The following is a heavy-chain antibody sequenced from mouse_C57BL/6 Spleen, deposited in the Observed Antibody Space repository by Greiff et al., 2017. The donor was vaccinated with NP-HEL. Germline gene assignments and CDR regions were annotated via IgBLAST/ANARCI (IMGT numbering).Heavy chain of an antibody. CDR1: GYTFTSYW. D-gene: IGHD2-5*01. Sequence: QVQLQQPGAELVMPGASVKLSCKASGYTFTSYWMHWVKQRPGQGLEWIGEIDPSDSYTNYNQKFKGKSTLTVDKSSSTAYMQLSSLTSDDSAVYYCARHYSNWDYWGQGTTLTVSS. CDR3: ARHYSNWDY. CDR2: IDPSDSYT. V-gene: IGHV1-69*01. J-gene: IGHJ2*01.